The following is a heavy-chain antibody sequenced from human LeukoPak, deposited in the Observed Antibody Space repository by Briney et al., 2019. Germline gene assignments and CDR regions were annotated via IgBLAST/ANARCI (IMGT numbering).Heavy chain of an antibody. V-gene: IGHV3-53*01. CDR2: IYSGDST. J-gene: IGHJ4*02. D-gene: IGHD6-25*01. Sequence: GGPLRLSCAASGLIVSINYLTGLRQAPGKGLEWVSLIYSGDSTYYADSVKGRFTISRDNSKNTLCLQMNSLRAEDTAVYYCAPGASGFDYWGQGTLVTVSS. CDR3: APGASGFDY. CDR1: GLIVSINY.